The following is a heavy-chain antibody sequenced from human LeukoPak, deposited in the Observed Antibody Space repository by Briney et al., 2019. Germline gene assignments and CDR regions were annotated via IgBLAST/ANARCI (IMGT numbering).Heavy chain of an antibody. J-gene: IGHJ5*02. CDR3: ARGAMARRGGWFDP. V-gene: IGHV4-30-2*01. CDR1: GGSISSGGYS. D-gene: IGHD2-2*01. Sequence: SQTLSLTCAVSGGSISSGGYSWSWIRQPPGKGLEWIGYIYHSGSTYNNPSFKSRVTISVDRSKNQFSLKLSSVTAADTAVYYCARGAMARRGGWFDPWGQGTLVTVSS. CDR2: IYHSGST.